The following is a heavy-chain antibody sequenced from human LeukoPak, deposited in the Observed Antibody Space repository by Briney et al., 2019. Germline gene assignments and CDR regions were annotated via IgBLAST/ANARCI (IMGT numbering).Heavy chain of an antibody. CDR2: ISSNGGST. V-gene: IGHV3-64*01. CDR1: GSTFSSYA. CDR3: ASYYYDSSGLIAHY. D-gene: IGHD3-22*01. J-gene: IGHJ4*02. Sequence: GGSLRLSCAASGSTFSSYAMHWVRQAPGKGLEYVSAISSNGGSTYYANSVKGRFTISRDNSKNTLYLQMGSLRAEDMAVYYCASYYYDSSGLIAHYWGQGTLVTVPS.